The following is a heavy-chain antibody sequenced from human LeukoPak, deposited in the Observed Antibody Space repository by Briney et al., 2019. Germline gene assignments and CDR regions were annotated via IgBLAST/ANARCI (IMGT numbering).Heavy chain of an antibody. CDR1: GGSISSYY. CDR2: IYYSGST. D-gene: IGHD6-19*01. CDR3: ARHPHTPRASNGSGWYVSYYYYMDV. V-gene: IGHV4-59*01. J-gene: IGHJ6*03. Sequence: PSETLSLTCTVSGGSISSYYWSWIRQPPGKGLEWIGYIYYSGSTNFNPSLKSRVTISVHTSKNQFSLKLSSVTAADTAVYYCARHPHTPRASNGSGWYVSYYYYMDVWGKGTTVTISS.